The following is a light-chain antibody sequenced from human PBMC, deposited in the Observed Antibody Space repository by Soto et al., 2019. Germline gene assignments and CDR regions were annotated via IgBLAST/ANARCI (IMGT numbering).Light chain of an antibody. CDR3: SPYAGNINYWV. J-gene: IGLJ3*02. CDR1: SSDVGGYNY. Sequence: QSVLTQPPSASGSPGQSGTISCTGTSSDVGGYNYVSWYQQHPGKAPKVMIYEVIKRPSGVPDRFSGSKSGNTASLTVSGLQAEDEADYYCSPYAGNINYWVFGGGTKLTVL. CDR2: EVI. V-gene: IGLV2-8*01.